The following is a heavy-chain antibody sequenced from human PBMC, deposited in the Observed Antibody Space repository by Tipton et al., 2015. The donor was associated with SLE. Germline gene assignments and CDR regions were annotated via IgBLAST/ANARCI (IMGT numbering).Heavy chain of an antibody. CDR1: GASISSHH. D-gene: IGHD6-13*01. Sequence: TLSLTCTVSGASISSHHWSWIRQPPGKGLEWIGYISYTGNTNSNPSLKSRATMSVDTSKNQFSLKLSSVTAEDTAVYYFARAPHSSWEGGFDYWGQGTLVTVSS. V-gene: IGHV4-59*11. CDR2: ISYTGNT. CDR3: ARAPHSSWEGGFDY. J-gene: IGHJ4*02.